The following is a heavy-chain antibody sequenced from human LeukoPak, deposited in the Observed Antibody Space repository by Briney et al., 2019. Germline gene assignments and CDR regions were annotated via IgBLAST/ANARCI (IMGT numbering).Heavy chain of an antibody. V-gene: IGHV4-59*01. D-gene: IGHD5-12*01. CDR1: GGSSSSYY. CDR3: ARGGWLRLYYFDY. Sequence: PSETLSLTCTVGGGSSSSYYWSCIRHPTASGPEWIGYIYDSGSTNYNPSLKSRVTISADTSKNQFSLKLSSVTAADTAVYYCARGGWLRLYYFDYWGQGTLVTVSS. J-gene: IGHJ4*02. CDR2: IYDSGST.